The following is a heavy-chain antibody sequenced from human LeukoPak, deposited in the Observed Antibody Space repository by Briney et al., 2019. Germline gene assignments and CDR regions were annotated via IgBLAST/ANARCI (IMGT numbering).Heavy chain of an antibody. V-gene: IGHV3-23*01. D-gene: IGHD6-13*01. J-gene: IGHJ4*02. CDR1: GFTFSSYG. Sequence: AGGSLRLSCAASGFTFSSYGMSWVRQAPGKGLEWVSAISGSGGSTYYADSVKGRFTISRDNSKNTLYLQMNSLRAEDTAVYYCAKLLGSWYYFDYWGQGTLVTVSS. CDR2: ISGSGGST. CDR3: AKLLGSWYYFDY.